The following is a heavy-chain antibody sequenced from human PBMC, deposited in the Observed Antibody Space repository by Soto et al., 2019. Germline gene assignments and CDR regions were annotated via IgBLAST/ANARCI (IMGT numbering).Heavy chain of an antibody. CDR3: AREGVDIVATQRYYYYCGMEV. CDR2: INPNSGCT. V-gene: IGHV1-2*02. Sequence: ASVKVSCKASVYTFTGYYMHWVRQAPGRGLEGMGWINPNSGCTNYAQKSHGKVTITRDTSTSTAYMELSRLRSHDKAVYYCAREGVDIVATQRYYYYCGMEVWGQGTTVTVSS. CDR1: VYTFTGYY. J-gene: IGHJ6*02. D-gene: IGHD5-12*01.